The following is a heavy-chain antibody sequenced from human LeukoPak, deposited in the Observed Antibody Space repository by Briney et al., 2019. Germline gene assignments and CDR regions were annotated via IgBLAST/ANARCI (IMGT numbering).Heavy chain of an antibody. V-gene: IGHV1-18*04. J-gene: IGHJ3*02. D-gene: IGHD3-10*01. CDR3: ARVYGAPHDAFDI. CDR1: GYTFTGYY. CDR2: ISAYNGNT. Sequence: ASVKVSCKASGYTFTGYYMHWVRQAPGQGLEWMGWISAYNGNTNYAQKLQGRVTMTTDTSTSTAYMELRSLRSDDTAVYYCARVYGAPHDAFDIWGQGTMVTVSS.